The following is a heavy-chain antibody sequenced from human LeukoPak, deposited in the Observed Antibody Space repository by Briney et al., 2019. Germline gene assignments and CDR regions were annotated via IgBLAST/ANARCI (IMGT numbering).Heavy chain of an antibody. Sequence: PGGSLRLSCAASGFTFSTYEMNWVRQAPGKGLEWVSYISGSGSRTDYADSVKGRFTISRDNARNSVYLQMTSLRAEDTSIYYCARELQGSGFDPWGQGTLVTVSS. D-gene: IGHD6-19*01. CDR1: GFTFSTYE. J-gene: IGHJ5*02. V-gene: IGHV3-48*03. CDR2: ISGSGSRT. CDR3: ARELQGSGFDP.